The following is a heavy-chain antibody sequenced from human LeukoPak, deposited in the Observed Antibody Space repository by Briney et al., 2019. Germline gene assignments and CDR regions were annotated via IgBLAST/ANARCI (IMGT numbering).Heavy chain of an antibody. Sequence: GGSLRLSCAASGFTFSNAWMSWVRQAPGKGLEWVGRIKSKTDGGTTDYAAPVRGRFTISRDDSGSTLYLQMNSLKTEDTAVYYCTTSHIVVVPTAPWGQGTLVTVSS. CDR1: GFTFSNAW. CDR3: TTSHIVVVPTAP. CDR2: IKSKTDGGTT. J-gene: IGHJ4*02. D-gene: IGHD2-2*01. V-gene: IGHV3-15*01.